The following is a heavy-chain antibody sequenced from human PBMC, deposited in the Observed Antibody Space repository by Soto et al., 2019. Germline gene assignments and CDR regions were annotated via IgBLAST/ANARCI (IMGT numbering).Heavy chain of an antibody. Sequence: MSLTCAVYGGSLSGYYWSWIRQPPGKGLGWIGEINHSGSTNYNPSLKSRVTISVDTSKNQFSLKLSSVTAADTAVYYCASRFGGSWDYYGMDVWGQGTTVTVSS. J-gene: IGHJ6*02. D-gene: IGHD1-26*01. CDR1: GGSLSGYY. V-gene: IGHV4-34*01. CDR2: INHSGST. CDR3: ASRFGGSWDYYGMDV.